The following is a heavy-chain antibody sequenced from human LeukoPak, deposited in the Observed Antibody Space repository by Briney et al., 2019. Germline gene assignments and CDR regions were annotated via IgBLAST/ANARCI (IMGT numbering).Heavy chain of an antibody. J-gene: IGHJ4*02. V-gene: IGHV4-34*01. D-gene: IGHD3-3*01. CDR2: INHSGST. CDR3: ARGPGFLEWLLSPNFDY. Sequence: SETPSLTCAVYGGSFSGYYWSWIRQPPGKGLEWIGEINHSGSTNYNPSLKSRVTISVDTSKNQFSLKLSSVTAADTAVYYYARGPGFLEWLLSPNFDYWGQGTLVTVSS. CDR1: GGSFSGYY.